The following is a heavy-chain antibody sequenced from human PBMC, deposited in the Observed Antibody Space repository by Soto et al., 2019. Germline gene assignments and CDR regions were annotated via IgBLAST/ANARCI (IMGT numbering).Heavy chain of an antibody. V-gene: IGHV3-30*18. CDR1: GFTFSTHG. CDR3: AKDLSGARWYYDALDV. Sequence: GGSLRLSCEVSGFTFSTHGMHWVRQAPGKGLEWVAGTSYDRTNKYYARSVQGRFTISRENSMKTLYLQMNSLRTEDTAVYYCAKDLSGARWYYDALDVWGQGTTVTVSS. J-gene: IGHJ6*02. D-gene: IGHD2-15*01. CDR2: TSYDRTNK.